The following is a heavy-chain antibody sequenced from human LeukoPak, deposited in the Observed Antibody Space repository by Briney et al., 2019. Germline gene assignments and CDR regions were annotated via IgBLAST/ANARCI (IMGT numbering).Heavy chain of an antibody. CDR3: AREWVVVITDPWWYFDL. D-gene: IGHD3-22*01. J-gene: IGHJ2*01. CDR2: IYTSGST. Sequence: PSETLSLTCTVSGGSISSCYWSWIRQPAGKGLEWIGRIYTSGSTNYNPSLKSRVTMSVDTSKNQFSLKLSSVTAADTAVYYCAREWVVVITDPWWYFDLWGRGTLVTVSS. CDR1: GGSISSCY. V-gene: IGHV4-4*07.